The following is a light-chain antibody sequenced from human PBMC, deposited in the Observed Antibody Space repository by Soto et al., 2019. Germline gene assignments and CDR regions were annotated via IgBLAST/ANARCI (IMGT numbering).Light chain of an antibody. CDR2: GAS. CDR1: QRVSSGY. CDR3: QQYGSSPRS. J-gene: IGKJ1*01. Sequence: DIVLTQSPGTLSLSPGERATLSCRASQRVSSGYLAWYQQKPGQAPRLLIYGASSRATGIPDRFSGSGSGTDFTLTISRLEPEDFAVYYCQQYGSSPRSFGQGTKVEIK. V-gene: IGKV3-20*01.